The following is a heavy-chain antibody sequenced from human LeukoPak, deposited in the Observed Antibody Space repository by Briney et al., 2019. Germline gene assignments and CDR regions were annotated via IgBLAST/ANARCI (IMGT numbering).Heavy chain of an antibody. CDR1: GGTFSSYA. CDR2: IIPIFGTA. J-gene: IGHJ3*02. V-gene: IGHV1-69*01. Sequence: SVKVSCKASGGTFSSYAISWVRQAPGQGLEWMGGIIPIFGTANYAQKFQGRVTITADESTSTAYMELSSLRSEDTAVYYCARDPPIGGADVFDIWGQGTMVTVSS. D-gene: IGHD3-10*01. CDR3: ARDPPIGGADVFDI.